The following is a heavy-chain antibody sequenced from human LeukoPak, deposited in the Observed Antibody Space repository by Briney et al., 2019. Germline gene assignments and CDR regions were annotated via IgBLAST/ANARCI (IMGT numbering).Heavy chain of an antibody. Sequence: GGSLRLSCVASGFTFSSYWMSWVRQAPGKGLEWVANIKQDGSEKYYVDSVKGRFTISRDNAKNSLYLQMNSLRAEDTAVYYCARNAGGWDYWGQGTLVTVSS. V-gene: IGHV3-7*01. D-gene: IGHD2-15*01. CDR3: ARNAGGWDY. J-gene: IGHJ4*02. CDR2: IKQDGSEK. CDR1: GFTFSSYW.